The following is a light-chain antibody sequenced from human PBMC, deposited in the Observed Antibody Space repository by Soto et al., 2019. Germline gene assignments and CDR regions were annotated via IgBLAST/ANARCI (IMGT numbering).Light chain of an antibody. J-gene: IGKJ4*01. Sequence: ELVLTQSPAPLSLSPGERATLSCRASQSVSSYLAWYPQKPGQAPRLLIYDASNRATGIPARFSGSGSGTDFTLPISSLDPEDFAVYYCQQRSNWPLTFGGGTKVEIK. CDR3: QQRSNWPLT. CDR1: QSVSSY. V-gene: IGKV3-11*01. CDR2: DAS.